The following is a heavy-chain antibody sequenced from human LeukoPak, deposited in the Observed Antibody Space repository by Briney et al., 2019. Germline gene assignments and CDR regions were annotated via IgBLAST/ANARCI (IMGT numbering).Heavy chain of an antibody. CDR3: ARPGGGVVVAATLPYYFDY. CDR1: GFTFSSYW. J-gene: IGHJ4*02. D-gene: IGHD2-15*01. V-gene: IGHV3-7*03. CDR2: IKQDGSEK. Sequence: GGSLRLSCAASGFTFSSYWMSWVRQAPGKGLEWVANIKQDGSEKYYVDSVKGRFTISRDNAKNPLYLQMNSLRAEDTAVYYCARPGGGVVVAATLPYYFDYWGQGTLVTVS.